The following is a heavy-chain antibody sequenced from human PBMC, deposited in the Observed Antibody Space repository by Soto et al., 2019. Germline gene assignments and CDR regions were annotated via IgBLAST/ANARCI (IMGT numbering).Heavy chain of an antibody. Sequence: QVQLVQSGAEVKKTGASVKVSCKASGYTFTSYAMHWVRQAPGQRLEWMGWINAGNGNTKYSQKFQGRVTITRDTSASTAYMELSSLRSEDTAVYYCARDPLVATIHYFDYWGQGTLVTVSS. CDR3: ARDPLVATIHYFDY. V-gene: IGHV1-3*01. CDR1: GYTFTSYA. D-gene: IGHD5-12*01. CDR2: INAGNGNT. J-gene: IGHJ4*02.